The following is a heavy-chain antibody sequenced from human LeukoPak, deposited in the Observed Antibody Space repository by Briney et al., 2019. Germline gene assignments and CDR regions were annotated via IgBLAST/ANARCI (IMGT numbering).Heavy chain of an antibody. CDR3: ARHIGGGIEDMDV. CDR2: IYVTGT. V-gene: IGHV4-59*08. D-gene: IGHD3-16*02. J-gene: IGHJ6*03. CDR1: GGSIGTYY. Sequence: PSETLSLTCTVSGGSIGTYYWSWIRQSPGKGLEWIGYIYVTGTRYNPYLQSRVTISVDRSRNQFFLKMSSVAAADTAVYYCARHIGGGIEDMDVWGKGTKVIVSS.